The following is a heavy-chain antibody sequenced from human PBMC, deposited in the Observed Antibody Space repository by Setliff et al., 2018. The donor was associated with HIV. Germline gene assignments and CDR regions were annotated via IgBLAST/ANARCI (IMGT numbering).Heavy chain of an antibody. CDR1: GDSISSGHYY. V-gene: IGHV4-61*02. CDR3: TGDTGYILSGYRSHWYFDL. CDR2: IYSTGST. Sequence: SETLSLTCPFSGDSISSGHYYWSWIRQPAGKGLEWIGRIYSTGSTNYNPSLKIRVTISSDTSNNRFSLNLTTVTAADAAVYYCTGDTGYILSGYRSHWYFDLWGRGTLGTVSS. D-gene: IGHD3-9*01. J-gene: IGHJ2*01.